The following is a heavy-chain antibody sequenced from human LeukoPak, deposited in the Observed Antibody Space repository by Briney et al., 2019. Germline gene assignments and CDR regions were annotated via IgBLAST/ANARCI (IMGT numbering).Heavy chain of an antibody. Sequence: PGGSLRLSCAAFGFTFSDYWMHWVRQAPGKGLEWVANIKQDGSEKYYVDSVKGRFTISRDNAKNALYLQMNSLRAEDTAVYCCARRYFDSWGQGTLVTVSS. CDR1: GFTFSDYW. CDR2: IKQDGSEK. CDR3: ARRYFDS. J-gene: IGHJ4*02. V-gene: IGHV3-7*03.